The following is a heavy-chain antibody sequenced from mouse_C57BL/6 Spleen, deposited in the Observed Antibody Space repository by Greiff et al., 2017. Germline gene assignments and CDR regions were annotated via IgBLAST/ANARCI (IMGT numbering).Heavy chain of an antibody. V-gene: IGHV1-54*01. D-gene: IGHD1-1*01. CDR3: ARGYYGSSFVYLDY. CDR1: GYAFTNYL. J-gene: IGHJ2*01. Sequence: QVQLQQSGAELVRPGTSVKVSCKASGYAFTNYLIEWVKQRPGQGLEWIGVINPGSGRTNYNEKFKGKATLTADKSSSTAYMQLSSLTSEDSAVYFCARGYYGSSFVYLDYWGQGTTLTVSS. CDR2: INPGSGRT.